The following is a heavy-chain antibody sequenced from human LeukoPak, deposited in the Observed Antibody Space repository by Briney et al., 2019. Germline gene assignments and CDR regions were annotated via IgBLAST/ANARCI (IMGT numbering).Heavy chain of an antibody. Sequence: PAETLSLTCTVSGGSISSYYWSWIRQPPGKGLEWIGYIYYSGSTNYNPSLKSRVTISVDTSKNQFSLKLSSVTAADTAVYYCARAPRQDYYDSSGYYFWFDYWGQGTLVTVSS. CDR2: IYYSGST. CDR1: GGSISSYY. V-gene: IGHV4-59*01. CDR3: ARAPRQDYYDSSGYYFWFDY. D-gene: IGHD3-22*01. J-gene: IGHJ4*02.